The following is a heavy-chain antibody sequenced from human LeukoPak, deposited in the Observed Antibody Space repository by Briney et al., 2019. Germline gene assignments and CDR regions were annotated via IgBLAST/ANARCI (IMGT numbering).Heavy chain of an antibody. V-gene: IGHV3-30*02. CDR1: GFTFSTYG. J-gene: IGHJ6*03. CDR3: ATDQHFLSGSYFPNYYHYYMDV. Sequence: PGGSLRLSCAASGFTFSTYGMHWVRQAPGKGLEWVAFIRFDGTNKYYADSVKGRFSISRDDSKNTLSLQMNSLRAEDTAVYYCATDQHFLSGSYFPNYYHYYMDVWGRGTTVTISS. D-gene: IGHD3-3*02. CDR2: IRFDGTNK.